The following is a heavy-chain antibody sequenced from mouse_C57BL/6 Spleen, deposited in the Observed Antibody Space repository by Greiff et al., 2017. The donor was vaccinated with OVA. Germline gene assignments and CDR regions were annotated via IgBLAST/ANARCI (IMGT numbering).Heavy chain of an antibody. CDR2: IDPETGGT. D-gene: IGHD1-2*01. CDR1: GYTFTDYE. J-gene: IGHJ2*01. V-gene: IGHV1-15*01. CDR3: TRYGYEIDY. Sequence: QVQLQQSGAELVRPGASVTLSCKASGYTFTDYEMHWVKQTPVHGLEWIGAIDPETGGTAYNQKFKGKAILTADKSSSTAYMELRSLTSEDSAVYYCTRYGYEIDYWGQGTTLTVSS.